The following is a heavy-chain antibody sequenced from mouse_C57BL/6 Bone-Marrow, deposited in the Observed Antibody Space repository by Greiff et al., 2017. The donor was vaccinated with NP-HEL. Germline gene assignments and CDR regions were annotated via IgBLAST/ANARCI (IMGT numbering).Heavy chain of an antibody. Sequence: QVQLQQPGAELVMPGASVKLSCKASGYTFTSYWMHWVKQRPGQGLEWIGEIDPSDSYTNYNQKFKGKSTLTVDKSSSTAYMQLSSLTSEDSAVYYCARGGGGFADWGQGTLVTVSA. J-gene: IGHJ3*01. CDR1: GYTFTSYW. V-gene: IGHV1-69*01. CDR2: IDPSDSYT. CDR3: ARGGGGFAD.